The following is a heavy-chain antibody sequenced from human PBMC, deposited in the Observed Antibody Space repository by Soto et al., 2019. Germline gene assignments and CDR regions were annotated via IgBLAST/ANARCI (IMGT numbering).Heavy chain of an antibody. J-gene: IGHJ4*02. Sequence: GGSLRLSCAASGFTVSSNYMSWVRQAPGKGLEWVSVIYSGGSTYYADSVTGRFTISRDNSKNTLYLQMNSLRAEDTAVYYCARSRYGYSSSWPYFDYWGQGTLVTVSS. D-gene: IGHD6-13*01. V-gene: IGHV3-53*01. CDR1: GFTVSSNY. CDR3: ARSRYGYSSSWPYFDY. CDR2: IYSGGST.